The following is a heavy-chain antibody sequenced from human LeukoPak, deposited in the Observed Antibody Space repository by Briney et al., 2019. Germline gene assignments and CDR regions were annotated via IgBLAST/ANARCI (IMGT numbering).Heavy chain of an antibody. D-gene: IGHD3-3*01. J-gene: IGHJ4*02. Sequence: PGGSLRLSCAASGFTFSSYAMHWVRQAPGKGLEWVAVISYDGSNKYYADSVKGRFTISRDNSKNTLYLQMNSLRAEDTAVYYCAKDHYYDFWPTSYWGQGTLVTVSS. V-gene: IGHV3-30-3*01. CDR2: ISYDGSNK. CDR1: GFTFSSYA. CDR3: AKDHYYDFWPTSY.